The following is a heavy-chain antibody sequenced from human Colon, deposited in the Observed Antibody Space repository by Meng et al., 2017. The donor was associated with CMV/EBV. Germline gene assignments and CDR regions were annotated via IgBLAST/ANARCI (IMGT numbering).Heavy chain of an antibody. CDR3: ARELGARSPHYNWFDP. Sequence: GESLKISCAASGFSFRSYGMTWVRQAPGKGLEWVSYISSDGGTVLYADSVKGRFTISRDNTKNSVYLQMKSLRAEDTAVYYCARELGARSPHYNWFDPWGQGTLVTVSS. CDR2: ISSDGGTV. CDR1: GFSFRSYG. V-gene: IGHV3-48*04. J-gene: IGHJ5*02. D-gene: IGHD1-26*01.